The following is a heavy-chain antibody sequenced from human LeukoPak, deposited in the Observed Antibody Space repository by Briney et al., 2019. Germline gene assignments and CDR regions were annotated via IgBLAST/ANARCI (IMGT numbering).Heavy chain of an antibody. CDR3: AGGTTNTKGAFDM. Sequence: ASVKVSCKASGYTFTNYYIHWVRQAPGQGLEWMGIINPSGSSTSYEQKFQGRVTMTRDTSTSTVYMELSSLRSEDTAVYYCAGGTTNTKGAFDMWGQGTMVTVSS. D-gene: IGHD2-8*01. J-gene: IGHJ3*02. CDR1: GYTFTNYY. CDR2: INPSGSST. V-gene: IGHV1-46*01.